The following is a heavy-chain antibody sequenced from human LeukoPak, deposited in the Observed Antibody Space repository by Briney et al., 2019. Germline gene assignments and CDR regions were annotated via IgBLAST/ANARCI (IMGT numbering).Heavy chain of an antibody. D-gene: IGHD1-26*01. Sequence: GESLQISCKGSGYSFSNYWIGWMRQMPGKGLEWMGIIYPGDSDTRYSPSFQGQVTISADKSINTAYLQWSSLKASDTAMYYCARRGGSYYWFDPWGQGTLVTVSS. CDR1: GYSFSNYW. CDR3: ARRGGSYYWFDP. V-gene: IGHV5-51*01. CDR2: IYPGDSDT. J-gene: IGHJ5*02.